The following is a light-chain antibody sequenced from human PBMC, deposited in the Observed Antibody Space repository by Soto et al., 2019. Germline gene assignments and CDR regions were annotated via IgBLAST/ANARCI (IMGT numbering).Light chain of an antibody. CDR3: CSYARSSTYV. CDR1: SSDVGSYNL. CDR2: EGS. V-gene: IGLV2-23*01. Sequence: QSALTXPASVSGSPGQSITISCTGTSSDVGSYNLVSWYQQHPGKAPKLMIHEGSKRPSGVSNRFSGSKSGNTASLTISGLQAEDEADYYCCSYARSSTYVFGTGTKVTVL. J-gene: IGLJ1*01.